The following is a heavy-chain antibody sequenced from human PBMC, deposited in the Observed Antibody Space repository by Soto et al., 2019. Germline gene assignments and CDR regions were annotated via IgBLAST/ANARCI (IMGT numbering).Heavy chain of an antibody. J-gene: IGHJ4*02. CDR2: IYYSGST. V-gene: IGHV4-59*08. Sequence: SETLSLTCTVSGGSISSYYWSWIRQPPGKGLEWIGYIYYSGSTNYNPSLKSRVTISVDTSKNQFSLKLSSVTVADTAVYYCARHVVPAANYFAYWGQGTRVTVSS. CDR3: ARHVVPAANYFAY. D-gene: IGHD2-2*01. CDR1: GGSISSYY.